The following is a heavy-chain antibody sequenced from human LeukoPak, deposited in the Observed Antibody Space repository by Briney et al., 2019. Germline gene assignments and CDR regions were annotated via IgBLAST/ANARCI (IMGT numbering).Heavy chain of an antibody. CDR3: ARHLRATVVTPDY. Sequence: SETLSLTCAVYGGSFSGYYWSWIRQPPGKGLEWIGYIYYSGSTNYNPSLKSRVTISVDTSKNQFSLKLSSVTAADTAVYYCARHLRATVVTPDYWGQGTLVTVSS. J-gene: IGHJ4*02. V-gene: IGHV4-59*08. D-gene: IGHD4-23*01. CDR1: GGSFSGYY. CDR2: IYYSGST.